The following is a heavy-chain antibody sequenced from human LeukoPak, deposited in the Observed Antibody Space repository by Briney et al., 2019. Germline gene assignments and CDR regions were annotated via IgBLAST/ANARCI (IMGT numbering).Heavy chain of an antibody. CDR2: ISSTSSTI. CDR1: GLTFSTYV. CDR3: ARERTVTTDWFDP. J-gene: IGHJ5*02. V-gene: IGHV3-48*01. D-gene: IGHD4-17*01. Sequence: PGGSLRLSCAASGLTFSTYVMNWVRQAPGKGLEWVSYISSTSSTIYYADSVKGRFTISRDNAKNSLYLQMNSLRAEDTAVYYYARERTVTTDWFDPWGQGTLVTVSS.